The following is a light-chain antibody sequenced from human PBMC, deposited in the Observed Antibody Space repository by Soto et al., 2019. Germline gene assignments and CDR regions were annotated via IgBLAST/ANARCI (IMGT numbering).Light chain of an antibody. V-gene: IGKV1-5*03. J-gene: IGKJ1*01. CDR1: QTISSW. CDR3: QHYNSYSEA. Sequence: DIPMTQSPSTLSGSVGERVTITCRASQTISSWLAWYQQKPGKAPKLLIYKASTLKSGVPSRFSGSGSETEFTLTISSLQPDDFATYYCQHYNSYSEAFGQGTKVDIK. CDR2: KAS.